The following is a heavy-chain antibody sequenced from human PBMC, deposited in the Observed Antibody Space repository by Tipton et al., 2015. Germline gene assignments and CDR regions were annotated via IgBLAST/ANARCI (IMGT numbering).Heavy chain of an antibody. CDR2: IFVGDSDA. Sequence: VQLVQSGAEVKKAGESLTISCKGSGYNFATYWIDWVRQKPGKGLEWMGMIFVGDSDARYSPSFQGQVTFSGDKSTSTAYLQWSSLKASDTAIYYCARHGSGGYYYGMDVWGQGTTVTVSS. CDR3: ARHGSGGYYYGMDV. J-gene: IGHJ6*02. D-gene: IGHD4-23*01. CDR1: GYNFATYW. V-gene: IGHV5-51*01.